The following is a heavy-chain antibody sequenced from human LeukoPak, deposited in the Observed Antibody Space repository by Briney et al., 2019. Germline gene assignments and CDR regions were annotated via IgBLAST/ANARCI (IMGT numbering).Heavy chain of an antibody. CDR1: GFTFSNAW. CDR3: AAGTGTSDFDY. D-gene: IGHD1-1*01. Sequence: PGGSLRLSCAASGFTFSNAWMSWVRQAPGKGLEWVGRIKKKTDGETTDYAAPVKGRFTISRDDSKNTLYLEMNSLKSDDTAVYYCAAGTGTSDFDYWGQGTLVTVSS. CDR2: IKKKTDGETT. V-gene: IGHV3-15*01. J-gene: IGHJ4*02.